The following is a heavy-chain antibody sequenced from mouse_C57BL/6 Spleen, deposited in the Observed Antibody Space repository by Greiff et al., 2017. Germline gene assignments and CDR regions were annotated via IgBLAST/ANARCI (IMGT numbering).Heavy chain of an antibody. Sequence: QVQLKHSGPELVKPGASVKLSCKASGYTFTSYDIHWVKQRPGQGLEWIGWIYPRDGSTKYNEKFKGKATLTVDTSSSTAYMGLNSLTSEDSAVYFCARGGKSFDYWGQGTTLTVSS. CDR3: ARGGKSFDY. CDR2: IYPRDGST. V-gene: IGHV1-85*01. D-gene: IGHD2-1*01. J-gene: IGHJ2*01. CDR1: GYTFTSYD.